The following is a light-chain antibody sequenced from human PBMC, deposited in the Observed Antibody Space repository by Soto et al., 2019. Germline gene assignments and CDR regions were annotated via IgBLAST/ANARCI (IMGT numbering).Light chain of an antibody. J-gene: IGKJ4*01. Sequence: EIVLTQSPATLSLSPGERATLSCRASQSVTRYLVWYQQKPGQAPRLLIYDTSNRASGIPDRFSGGGSGTDFTLTISRLEPEDFAVYYCQQFSSYPLNFGGGTKVDIK. CDR1: QSVTRY. CDR3: QQFSSYPLN. V-gene: IGKV3-11*01. CDR2: DTS.